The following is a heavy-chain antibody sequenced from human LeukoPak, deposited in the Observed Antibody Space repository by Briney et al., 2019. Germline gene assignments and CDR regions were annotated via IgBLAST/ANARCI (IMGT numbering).Heavy chain of an antibody. V-gene: IGHV3-23*01. CDR2: VSGSGDNT. D-gene: IGHD4-11*01. CDR3: ARWGNDYSQFDS. Sequence: QPGGSLRLSCAASGFTFSSYAMSWVRQAPGKGLEWVSVVSGSGDNTNYADSAKGRFTISRDNSKNTLFLQMNSLRTEDTAVYFCARWGNDYSQFDSWGQGTLVTVS. J-gene: IGHJ4*02. CDR1: GFTFSSYA.